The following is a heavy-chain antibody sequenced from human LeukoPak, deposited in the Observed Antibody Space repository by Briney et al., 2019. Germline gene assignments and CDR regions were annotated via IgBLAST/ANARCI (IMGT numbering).Heavy chain of an antibody. D-gene: IGHD3-16*02. J-gene: IGHJ3*02. Sequence: GGSRRLSCAASGFTFCSYRMNWVRRAPGKGLEWVSSISSSSSYIYYADSVKGRFTISRDNAKNSLYLQMNSLRAEDTAVYYCARGAGLRLGELSPWSAFDIWGQGTMVTVSS. CDR2: ISSSSSYI. CDR3: ARGAGLRLGELSPWSAFDI. V-gene: IGHV3-21*01. CDR1: GFTFCSYR.